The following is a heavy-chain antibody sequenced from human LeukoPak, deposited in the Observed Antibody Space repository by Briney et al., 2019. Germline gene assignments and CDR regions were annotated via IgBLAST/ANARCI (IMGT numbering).Heavy chain of an antibody. CDR3: ARGGDYVREFDY. CDR2: ISYDGSNK. CDR1: GFTFSSYG. Sequence: GGSLRLSCAASGFTFSSYGMHWVRQAPGKGLEWVAVISYDGSNKYYADSAKGRFTISRDNSKNTLYLQMNSPRAEDTAVYYCARGGDYVREFDYWGQGTLVTVSS. V-gene: IGHV3-30*03. J-gene: IGHJ4*02. D-gene: IGHD4-17*01.